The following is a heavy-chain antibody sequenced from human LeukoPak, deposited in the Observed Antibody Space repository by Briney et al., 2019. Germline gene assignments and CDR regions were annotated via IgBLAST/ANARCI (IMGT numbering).Heavy chain of an antibody. CDR1: GFTFGSYA. J-gene: IGHJ4*02. CDR3: AKSLYGGCDY. CDR2: VNGNGGST. V-gene: IGHV3-23*01. D-gene: IGHD3-16*02. Sequence: PGGSLRLSCAASGFTFGSYAMHWVRQAPGKGLEWVSGVNGNGGSTSYADSVKGRFTIFRDNSKNTVYLQMNSLRVEDTAVYYCAKSLYGGCDYWGQGTVVTVSS.